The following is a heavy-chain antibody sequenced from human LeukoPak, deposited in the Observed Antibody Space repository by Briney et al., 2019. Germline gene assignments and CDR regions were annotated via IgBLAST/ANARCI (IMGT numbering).Heavy chain of an antibody. Sequence: PSQTLSLTCTVSGGSISSGGYYWSWIRQHPGKGLEWIGYTYYSGSTYYNPSLKSRVTISVDTSKNQFSLKLSSVTAADTAVYYCARVRVTQGLLFDYWGQGTLVTVSS. D-gene: IGHD2-21*02. CDR2: TYYSGST. V-gene: IGHV4-31*03. CDR1: GGSISSGGYY. CDR3: ARVRVTQGLLFDY. J-gene: IGHJ4*02.